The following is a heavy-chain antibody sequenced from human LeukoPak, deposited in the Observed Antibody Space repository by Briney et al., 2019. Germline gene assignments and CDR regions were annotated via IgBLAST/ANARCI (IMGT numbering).Heavy chain of an antibody. D-gene: IGHD2-2*01. CDR1: GYTFTSYD. V-gene: IGHV1-8*01. CDR3: ARKYCSSTSCYYYYGMDV. Sequence: ASVKVSCKASGYTFTSYDINWVRQATGQGLEWMGWMNPNSGNTGYAQKFQGRVTMTRNTSISTAYMELSSLRSEDTAVYYCARKYCSSTSCYYYYGMDVRGQGTTVTVSS. J-gene: IGHJ6*02. CDR2: MNPNSGNT.